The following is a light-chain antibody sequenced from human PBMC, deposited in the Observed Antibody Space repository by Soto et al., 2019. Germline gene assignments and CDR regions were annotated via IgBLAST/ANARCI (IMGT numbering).Light chain of an antibody. V-gene: IGKV3D-15*01. CDR3: QQYNNWPPSYT. J-gene: IGKJ2*01. CDR1: QSVYNN. Sequence: EIVLTQSPGTLSLSPGERATLSCRASQSVYNNYIAWYQQKPGQAPRTVIYGASIRATGIPDRFSGSGSGTEFTLTISSLQSEDFAVYYCQQYNNWPPSYTFGQGTKVDIK. CDR2: GAS.